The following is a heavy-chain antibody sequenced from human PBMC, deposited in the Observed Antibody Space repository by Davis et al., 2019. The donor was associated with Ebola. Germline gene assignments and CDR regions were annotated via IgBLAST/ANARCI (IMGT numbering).Heavy chain of an antibody. CDR3: ARAPPVFGVAYYYYGMDV. D-gene: IGHD3-3*01. Sequence: HPPETLPLTCIVAGGPISSGGYYWSCIRQHPGKGLGWMGYIYYSGSTYYNPSLKSRVTISVDTSKNQFSLKLSSVTAADTAVYYCARAPPVFGVAYYYYGMDVWGQGTTVTVSS. CDR1: GGPISSGGYY. CDR2: IYYSGST. V-gene: IGHV4-31*03. J-gene: IGHJ6*02.